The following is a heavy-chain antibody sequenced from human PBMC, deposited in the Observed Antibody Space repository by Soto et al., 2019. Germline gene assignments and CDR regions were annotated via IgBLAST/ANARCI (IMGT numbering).Heavy chain of an antibody. CDR2: IIPIFGTA. V-gene: IGHV1-69*13. CDR3: ARVGGYCSSTSCPTRIYYYYYYGMDV. J-gene: IGHJ6*02. Sequence: ASVKVSCKASGGTFSSYAISWVRQAPGQGLEWMGGIIPIFGTANYAQKFQGRVTITADESTSTAYMELSSLRSEDTAVYYCARVGGYCSSTSCPTRIYYYYYYGMDVWGQGTTVTVSS. CDR1: GGTFSSYA. D-gene: IGHD2-2*03.